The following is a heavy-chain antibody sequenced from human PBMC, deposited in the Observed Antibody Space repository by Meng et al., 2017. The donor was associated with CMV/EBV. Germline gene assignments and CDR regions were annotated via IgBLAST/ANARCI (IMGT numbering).Heavy chain of an antibody. J-gene: IGHJ3*02. Sequence: ASVNVSCKASGYTFTGYYMHWVRQAPGQGLEWMGWINPNSGGTNYAQKFQGRVTMTRDTSISTAYMELSRLRSDDTAVYYCARVVETGTTEDAFDIWGQGTMVTVSS. V-gene: IGHV1-2*02. CDR2: INPNSGGT. D-gene: IGHD1-1*01. CDR1: GYTFTGYY. CDR3: ARVVETGTTEDAFDI.